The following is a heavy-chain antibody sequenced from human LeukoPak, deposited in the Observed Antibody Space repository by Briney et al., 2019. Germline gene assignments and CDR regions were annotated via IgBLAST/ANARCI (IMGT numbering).Heavy chain of an antibody. CDR3: VKARRDGYNSWGIFDY. Sequence: PWGSLRLSCAASGFTFDEYTMHWVRHAPGKGLEWVSGISWKSGTIGYADSVKGRFTISRDNAKTSLYLQMNSLRVEDMALYYCVKARRDGYNSWGIFDYWGQGTLVTVSS. J-gene: IGHJ4*02. V-gene: IGHV3-9*03. CDR1: GFTFDEYT. D-gene: IGHD5-24*01. CDR2: ISWKSGTI.